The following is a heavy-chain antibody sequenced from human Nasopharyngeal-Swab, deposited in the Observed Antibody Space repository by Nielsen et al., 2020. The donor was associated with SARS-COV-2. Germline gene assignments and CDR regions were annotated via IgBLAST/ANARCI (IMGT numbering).Heavy chain of an antibody. CDR2: IIPIFGTA. CDR1: GGTFSSYA. V-gene: IGHV1-69*13. D-gene: IGHD2-15*01. CDR3: ARGSCSGGSCYYYYYGMDV. J-gene: IGHJ6*02. Sequence: SVKVSCKASGGTFSSYAISWVRQAPGQGLEWMGGIIPIFGTANYAQKFQGRVTITADESTSTAYMELSSLRSEGTAVYYCARGSCSGGSCYYYYYGMDVWGQGTTVTVSS.